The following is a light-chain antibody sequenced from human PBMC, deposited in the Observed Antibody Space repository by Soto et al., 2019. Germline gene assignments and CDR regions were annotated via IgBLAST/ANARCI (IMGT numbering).Light chain of an antibody. V-gene: IGLV1-51*02. CDR2: ENN. Sequence: QSVLTQPPSVSAAPGQKVTISCSGSSSNIAIDYVSWYQQLPGTAPKLLIYENNKRPSGIPDRFSGSKSGTSATLGITGLQTGDEADYYCGTWDSSLSAAVFGGGTQLTVL. CDR1: SSNIAIDY. CDR3: GTWDSSLSAAV. J-gene: IGLJ7*01.